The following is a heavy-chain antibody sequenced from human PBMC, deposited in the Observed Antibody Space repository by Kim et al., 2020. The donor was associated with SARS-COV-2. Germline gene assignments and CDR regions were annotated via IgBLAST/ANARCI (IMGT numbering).Heavy chain of an antibody. J-gene: IGHJ6*02. D-gene: IGHD3-22*01. Sequence: GGSLRLSCVASGFTFDTYAMSWVRQAPGKGLQWVSVISGNGVNKFYADSVRGRFTISRDNSKHTVYLQMNSLRDEDTALYYCAKVVVMDGYNYFYYYGMDGGGLGTAVTV. CDR3: AKVVVMDGYNYFYYYGMDG. V-gene: IGHV3-23*01. CDR1: GFTFDTYA. CDR2: ISGNGVNK.